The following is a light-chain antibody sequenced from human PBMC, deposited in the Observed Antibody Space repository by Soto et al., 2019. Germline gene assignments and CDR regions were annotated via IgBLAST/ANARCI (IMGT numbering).Light chain of an antibody. CDR3: QQRSNRRT. CDR1: QSVSSY. V-gene: IGKV3-11*01. CDR2: DAS. J-gene: IGKJ4*01. Sequence: EIVLTQSPATLSLSPGERATLSCRARQSVSSYLAWYQQKPGQAPRLLIYDASNRATGIPARFSGSGSGTDFTLTISSLEPEDFAVYYCQQRSNRRTFGGGTRWIS.